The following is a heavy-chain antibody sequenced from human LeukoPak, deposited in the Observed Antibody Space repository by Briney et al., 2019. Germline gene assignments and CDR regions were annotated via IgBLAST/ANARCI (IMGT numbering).Heavy chain of an antibody. CDR2: IKGDGIST. CDR1: GFDFSSNW. Sequence: GGSLRLSCAVSGFDFSSNWMHWVRHAPGQGLVWVSRIKGDGISTNYADSVKGRFTISRDIAKNTLYLQMNSLRAEDTGVYYCAKDHYWSIDYWGRGTLVTVSS. J-gene: IGHJ4*02. CDR3: AKDHYWSIDY. V-gene: IGHV3-74*01. D-gene: IGHD3-3*01.